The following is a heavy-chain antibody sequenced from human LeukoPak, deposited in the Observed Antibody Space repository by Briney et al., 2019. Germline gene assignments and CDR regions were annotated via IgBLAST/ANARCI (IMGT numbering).Heavy chain of an antibody. D-gene: IGHD2-2*02. V-gene: IGHV3-23*01. CDR1: GFAFSSYA. CDR3: AKDVRRYCSSTSCYTLSGENNNRFDP. J-gene: IGHJ5*02. Sequence: GGSLRLSCAASGFAFSSYAMSWVRQAPGKGLEWVSAISGSGGSTYYADSVKGRFTISRDNSKNTLYLQMNSLRAEDTAVYYCAKDVRRYCSSTSCYTLSGENNNRFDPWGQGTLVTVSS. CDR2: ISGSGGST.